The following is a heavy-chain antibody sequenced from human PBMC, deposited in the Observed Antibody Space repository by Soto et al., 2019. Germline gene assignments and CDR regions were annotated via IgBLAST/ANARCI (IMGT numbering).Heavy chain of an antibody. D-gene: IGHD3-10*01. V-gene: IGHV4-30-4*01. CDR3: PRQNGPGSYYYWFEP. CDR1: GGPINGGSYF. Sequence: SETLSLTCTVSGGPINGGSYFWSWIRQRPGKGLEYIGYIYYSGSTYYNPSLTSRAAISLDMSKNQFSLKLTSVTAADTAVYYCPRQNGPGSYYYWFEPWGRGVQVTVSS. CDR2: IYYSGST. J-gene: IGHJ5*02.